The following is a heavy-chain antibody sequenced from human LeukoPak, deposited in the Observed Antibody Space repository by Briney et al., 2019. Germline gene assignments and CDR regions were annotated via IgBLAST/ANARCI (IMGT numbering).Heavy chain of an antibody. D-gene: IGHD3-9*01. CDR2: ISWNSGSI. V-gene: IGHV3-9*01. CDR3: ARGGYDILTGYYTDFDY. J-gene: IGHJ4*02. Sequence: GRSLRLSCAASGFTFDDYAMHWVRQAPGKGLEWVSGISWNSGSIGYADSVKGRFTISRDNAKNSLYVQMNSLRAEDTASYYCARGGYDILTGYYTDFDYWGQGTLVTVSS. CDR1: GFTFDDYA.